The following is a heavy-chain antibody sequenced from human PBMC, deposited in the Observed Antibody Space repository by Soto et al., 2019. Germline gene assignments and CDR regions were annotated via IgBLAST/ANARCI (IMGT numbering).Heavy chain of an antibody. CDR2: ISGSGGST. J-gene: IGHJ6*03. CDR1: GFTFSSYA. V-gene: IGHV3-23*01. Sequence: GGSLRLSCAASGFTFSSYAMSWVRQAPGKGLEWVSAISGSGGSTYYADSVKGRFTISRDNSKNTLYLQMNSLRAEDTAVYYCAKGRYCSGGSCYSLPHYYSYYMDVWGKGTTVTVSS. CDR3: AKGRYCSGGSCYSLPHYYSYYMDV. D-gene: IGHD2-15*01.